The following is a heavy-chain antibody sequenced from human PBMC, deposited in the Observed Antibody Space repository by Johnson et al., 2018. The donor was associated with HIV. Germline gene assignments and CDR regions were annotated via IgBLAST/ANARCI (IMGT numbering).Heavy chain of an antibody. D-gene: IGHD1-26*01. CDR2: ISYDGSNE. J-gene: IGHJ3*02. V-gene: IGHV3-30*04. Sequence: QMQLVESGGGLVQPGGSLRLSCAASGFTFSSYAMSWVRQAPGKGLEWVAVISYDGSNEYYADSVRGRFTVSRDNSKNTLYLQMNSLRAEDTAVYYCAKDRIVGAIGDAFDIWGQGTMVTVSS. CDR1: GFTFSSYA. CDR3: AKDRIVGAIGDAFDI.